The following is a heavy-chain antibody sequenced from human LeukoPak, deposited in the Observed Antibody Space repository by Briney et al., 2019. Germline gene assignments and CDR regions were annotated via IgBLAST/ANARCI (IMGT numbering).Heavy chain of an antibody. V-gene: IGHV4-34*01. CDR3: ARCKRAGYCSSTSCYMWESYYYGMDV. Sequence: SETLSITCAVYGGSFSGYYSSWIRQPPGKGLEWIGEINHSGSTNYNPSLKSRVTISVDTSKNQFSLKLSSVTAADTAVYYCARCKRAGYCSSTSCYMWESYYYGMDVWGQGTTVTVSS. J-gene: IGHJ6*02. CDR2: INHSGST. D-gene: IGHD2-2*02. CDR1: GGSFSGYY.